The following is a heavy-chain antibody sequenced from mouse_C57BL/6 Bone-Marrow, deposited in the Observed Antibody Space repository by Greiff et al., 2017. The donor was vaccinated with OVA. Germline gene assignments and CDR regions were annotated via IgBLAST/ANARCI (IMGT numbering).Heavy chain of an antibody. Sequence: EVKLMESGEGLVKPGGSLKLSCAASGFTFSSYAMSWVRQTPEKRLEWVAYISSGGDYIYYADTVKGRFTISRDNARNTLYLQMSRLKSEDTAMYYCTREGDYDYDDWYFDVWGTGTTVTVSS. J-gene: IGHJ1*03. CDR1: GFTFSSYA. V-gene: IGHV5-9-1*02. D-gene: IGHD2-4*01. CDR2: ISSGGDYI. CDR3: TREGDYDYDDWYFDV.